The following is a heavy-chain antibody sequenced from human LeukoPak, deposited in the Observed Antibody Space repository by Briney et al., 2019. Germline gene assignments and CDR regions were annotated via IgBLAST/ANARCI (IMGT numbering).Heavy chain of an antibody. D-gene: IGHD3-3*01. Sequence: GGSLRLSCATSGFSLSRNGMHWVRQAPGQGLEWVAFILSDGSYEYYADSVKGRFTISRDTSRNTLFLQMNSLRTEDTAVYYCAKDPPDKLRFLEWLRPPLDYWGQGTLVTVSS. CDR2: ILSDGSYE. J-gene: IGHJ4*02. CDR3: AKDPPDKLRFLEWLRPPLDY. V-gene: IGHV3-30*02. CDR1: GFSLSRNG.